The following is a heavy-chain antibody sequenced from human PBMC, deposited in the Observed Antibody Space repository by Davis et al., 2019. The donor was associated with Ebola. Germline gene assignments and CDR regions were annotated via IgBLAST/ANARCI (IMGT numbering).Heavy chain of an antibody. CDR1: GFPFSSYA. Sequence: GESPKPPCAASGFPFSSYAMHWVRQAPGKGLEWVAVIPYDGSNKYYADSVKGRFTISRDNSKNTLYLQMNSQRAEDTAVYYCARQYYYDSSGYYSPLSGMDVWGQGTTVTVSS. D-gene: IGHD3-22*01. CDR2: IPYDGSNK. J-gene: IGHJ6*02. CDR3: ARQYYYDSSGYYSPLSGMDV. V-gene: IGHV3-30*04.